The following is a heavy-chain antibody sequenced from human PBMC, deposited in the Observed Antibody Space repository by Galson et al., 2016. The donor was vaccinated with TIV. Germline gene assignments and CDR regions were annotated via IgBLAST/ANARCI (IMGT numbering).Heavy chain of an antibody. Sequence: SLRLSCAASGLAVSKNYMTWVRQAPGKGLQWVSVIYGGGDTYYADSVRGRFTISRDNSKDILYLQMNGLKPDDTGVYYCARDRVVGATYYNYYFGMDVWGQGTTVTVSS. D-gene: IGHD2-15*01. CDR2: IYGGGDT. CDR3: ARDRVVGATYYNYYFGMDV. CDR1: GLAVSKNY. V-gene: IGHV3-66*02. J-gene: IGHJ6*02.